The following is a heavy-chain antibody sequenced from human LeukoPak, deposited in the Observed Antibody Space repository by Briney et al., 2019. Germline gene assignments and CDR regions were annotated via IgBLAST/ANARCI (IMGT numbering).Heavy chain of an antibody. D-gene: IGHD6-19*01. CDR2: IYHNGGT. Sequence: SETLSLTCTVSGGSISGYYWSWIRPPPGKGLEWIGYIYHNGGTNYNPSLQSRLTISIDTSKNQFSLKLSSVTAADTAVYYCARHLRAVAGGRYFDYWGQGTQVTVSS. CDR3: ARHLRAVAGGRYFDY. J-gene: IGHJ4*02. CDR1: GGSISGYY. V-gene: IGHV4-59*08.